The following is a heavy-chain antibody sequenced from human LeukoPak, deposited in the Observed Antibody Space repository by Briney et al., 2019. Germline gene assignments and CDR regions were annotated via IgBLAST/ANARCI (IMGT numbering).Heavy chain of an antibody. CDR1: GFTFSTYS. CDR2: ISSSSIYI. J-gene: IGHJ4*02. V-gene: IGHV3-21*01. CDR3: SRGYYDISADPPTIDS. Sequence: GGSLRLSCAASGFTFSTYSMNWVRQAPGKGLEWVSSISSSSIYIYYADSVKGRFTISRDNAKNSLYLQMNSLRAEDTAVHYCSRGYYDISADPPTIDSGGEEPLVPVPS. D-gene: IGHD3-9*01.